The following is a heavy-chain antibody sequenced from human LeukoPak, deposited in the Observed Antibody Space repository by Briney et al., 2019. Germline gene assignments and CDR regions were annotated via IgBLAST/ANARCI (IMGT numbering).Heavy chain of an antibody. D-gene: IGHD6-19*01. V-gene: IGHV3-30*02. CDR3: AKDHSGSGWYFDY. Sequence: GGSLRLSCAASGFTFSNYGMHWVRQAPGKGLEWVAFIRYDGSNEYYADSVKGRFTISRDNSKNTLFLQMNSLRAEDTAVFSCAKDHSGSGWYFDYWGQGTLVTVSS. CDR1: GFTFSNYG. J-gene: IGHJ4*02. CDR2: IRYDGSNE.